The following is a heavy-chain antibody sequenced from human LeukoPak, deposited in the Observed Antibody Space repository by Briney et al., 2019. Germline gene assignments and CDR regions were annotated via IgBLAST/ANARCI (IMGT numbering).Heavy chain of an antibody. CDR2: IYYSGST. V-gene: IGHV4-59*01. J-gene: IGHJ4*02. Sequence: PSETLSLTCTVSAGSISSYYWSWIRQPPGKGLEWIGYIYYSGSTNYNPSLKTRFTISVGTSKNQFSLNLSSVPAAPKACYYCGNINYNTSLKSRVTISVGTAKNQFSLKLSSVTAADTAVYYCARGGPYYDSSGYHFDYWGQGTLVTVSS. D-gene: IGHD3-10*01. CDR1: AGSISSYY. CDR3: GNINYNTSLKSRVTISVGTAKNQFSLKLSSVTAADTAVYYCARGGPYYDSSGYHFDY.